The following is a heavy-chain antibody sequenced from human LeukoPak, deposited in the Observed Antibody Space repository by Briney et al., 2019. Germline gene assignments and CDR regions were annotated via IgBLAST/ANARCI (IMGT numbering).Heavy chain of an antibody. CDR3: ARDQRAYCSSTSCPFDY. D-gene: IGHD2-2*01. CDR1: GYTFTSYG. CDR2: ISAYNGNT. V-gene: IGHV1-18*01. Sequence: ASVKVSCKASGYTFTSYGISWVRQAPGQGLEWMGWISAYNGNTNYAQKLQGRVTMTTDTSTSTAYMELMSLRSDDTAVYYCARDQRAYCSSTSCPFDYWGQGTLVTVSS. J-gene: IGHJ4*02.